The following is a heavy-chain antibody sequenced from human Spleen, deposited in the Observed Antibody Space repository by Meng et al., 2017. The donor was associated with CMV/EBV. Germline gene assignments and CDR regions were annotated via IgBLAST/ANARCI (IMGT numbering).Heavy chain of an antibody. CDR1: GFSLRTSGVG. CDR3: ARSRRYYDFRTASYPGLIDF. J-gene: IGHJ4*02. D-gene: IGHD3-3*01. Sequence: SGPTLVKPTQTLTLTCTFSGFSLRTSGVGVGWIRQPPGKALEWLALIYWNDDKRYSPSVKSSVAITKDTSRNRVVLTVTSVDPVDTTTYYGARSRRYYDFRTASYPGLIDFWGQGTLVTVSS. V-gene: IGHV2-5*01. CDR2: IYWNDDK.